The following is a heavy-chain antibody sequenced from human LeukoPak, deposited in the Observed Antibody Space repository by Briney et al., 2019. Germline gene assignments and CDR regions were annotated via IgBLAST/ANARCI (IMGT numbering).Heavy chain of an antibody. V-gene: IGHV4-31*03. Sequence: PSETLSLTCTVSGGSISSGGYYWSWIRQHPGKGLEWIGYIYYSGSTYYNPSLKSRVTISVDTSKNQFSLKLSSVTAADTAVYYCASIDPDYYYYYGMDVWGQGTTVTVSS. CDR1: GGSISSGGYY. D-gene: IGHD2-15*01. CDR2: IYYSGST. J-gene: IGHJ6*02. CDR3: ASIDPDYYYYYGMDV.